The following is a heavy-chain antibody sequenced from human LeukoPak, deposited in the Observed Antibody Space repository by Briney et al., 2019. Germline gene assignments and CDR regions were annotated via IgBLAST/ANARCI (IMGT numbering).Heavy chain of an antibody. CDR2: INPNSGGT. D-gene: IGHD3-3*01. Sequence: ASVKVSCKASGYTFTGYYMHWVRQAPGQGLEWMGWINPNSGGTNYAQKFQGRVTMTRDTSISTAYMELSRLRSDDTAVYYCARENRFLEWLLGSLDYWGQGTLVTVSS. J-gene: IGHJ4*02. CDR3: ARENRFLEWLLGSLDY. CDR1: GYTFTGYY. V-gene: IGHV1-2*02.